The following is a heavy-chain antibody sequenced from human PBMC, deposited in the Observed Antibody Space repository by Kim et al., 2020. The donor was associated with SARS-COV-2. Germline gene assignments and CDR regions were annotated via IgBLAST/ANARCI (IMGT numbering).Heavy chain of an antibody. Sequence: SETLYLTCTVSGGSISSSSYYWGWIRQHPGKGLEWIGSIYYSGSTYYNPSLRSRVTISVDTSKNQFSLKLSSVTAADAAVYYCATRPVAGAAEYDYWCQGTLVTVSS. CDR3: ATRPVAGAAEYDY. D-gene: IGHD6-19*01. CDR2: IYYSGST. CDR1: GGSISSSSYY. J-gene: IGHJ4*02. V-gene: IGHV4-39*01.